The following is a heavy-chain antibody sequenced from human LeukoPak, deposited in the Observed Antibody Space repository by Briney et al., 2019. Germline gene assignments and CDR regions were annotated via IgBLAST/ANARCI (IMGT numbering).Heavy chain of an antibody. CDR3: ARGSSY. Sequence: GGSLRLSCIASGCTFSSYEMSWVRQAPGKGLEWVSYISSSSGIFYADSVKGRFTISTDNAKNSLYLQMNSLRAEDTAVYYCARGSSYWGQGTLVTVSS. V-gene: IGHV3-48*03. CDR2: ISSSSGI. J-gene: IGHJ4*02. CDR1: GCTFSSYE.